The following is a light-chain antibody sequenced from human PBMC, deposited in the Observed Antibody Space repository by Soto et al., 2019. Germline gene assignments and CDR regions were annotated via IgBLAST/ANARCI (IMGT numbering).Light chain of an antibody. CDR2: DAT. V-gene: IGKV3-11*01. J-gene: IGKJ2*01. CDR3: QQRSDWQYT. Sequence: EIVLTQSPGTLALSPCERATLSLRASQRITSYLAWYQQKPGQAPRLLIYDATNRVAGVPARFSGSRSGTDFTLTISTLQPEDFAVYYCQQRSDWQYTFGQGTK. CDR1: QRITSY.